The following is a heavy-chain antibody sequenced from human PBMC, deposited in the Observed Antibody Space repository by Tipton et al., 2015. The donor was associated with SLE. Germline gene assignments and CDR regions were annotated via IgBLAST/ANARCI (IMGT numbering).Heavy chain of an antibody. Sequence: TLSLTCTVSGGSISSSSYYWGWIRQPPGKGLEWIGSIYYSGSTYFNPSLKSRVIISVDTSKNQFSLKLSSVTAADTAVYYCARGGYSGSSVAFDIWGQGTMVTVSS. J-gene: IGHJ3*02. CDR3: ARGGYSGSSVAFDI. D-gene: IGHD1-26*01. V-gene: IGHV4-39*07. CDR2: IYYSGST. CDR1: GGSISSSSYY.